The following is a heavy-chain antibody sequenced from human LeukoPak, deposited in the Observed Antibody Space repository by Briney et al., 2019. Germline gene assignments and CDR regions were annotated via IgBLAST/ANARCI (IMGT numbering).Heavy chain of an antibody. Sequence: VASVKVSCKASGGTFSSYAISWVRQAPGQGLEWMGRIIPILGIANCAQKFQGRVTITADKSTSTAYMELSSLRSEDTAVYYCARSRTYSYGYCFDYWGQGTLVTVSS. J-gene: IGHJ4*02. CDR2: IIPILGIA. CDR3: ARSRTYSYGYCFDY. V-gene: IGHV1-69*04. CDR1: GGTFSSYA. D-gene: IGHD5-18*01.